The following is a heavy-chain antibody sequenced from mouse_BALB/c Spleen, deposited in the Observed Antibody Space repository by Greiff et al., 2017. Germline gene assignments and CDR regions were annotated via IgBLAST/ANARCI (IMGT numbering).Heavy chain of an antibody. CDR3: ARGYYGSEGFAY. V-gene: IGHV14-3*02. J-gene: IGHJ3*01. Sequence: VQLQQSGAELVKPGASVKLSCTASGFNIKDTYMHWVKQRPEQGLEWIGRIDPANGNTKYDPKFQGKATITADTSSNTAYLQLSSLTSEDTAVYHCARGYYGSEGFAYWGQGTLVTVSA. D-gene: IGHD1-1*01. CDR1: GFNIKDTY. CDR2: IDPANGNT.